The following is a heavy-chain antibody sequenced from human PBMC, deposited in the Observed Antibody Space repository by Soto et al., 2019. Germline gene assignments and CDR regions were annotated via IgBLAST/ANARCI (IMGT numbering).Heavy chain of an antibody. CDR2: ISAYNGNT. D-gene: IGHD3-9*01. CDR3: ARDNEGLTGSYLDY. V-gene: IGHV1-18*01. Sequence: QVQLVQSEAEGKKPGPSVKVYCRASGYIFVNYGISWVRQAPGQGLEWMGWISAYNGNTKYAQEFQGRVTMTRDTSTSTAYMELGSLRSDDTAVYYCARDNEGLTGSYLDYWGQGTLVTVAS. J-gene: IGHJ4*02. CDR1: GYIFVNYG.